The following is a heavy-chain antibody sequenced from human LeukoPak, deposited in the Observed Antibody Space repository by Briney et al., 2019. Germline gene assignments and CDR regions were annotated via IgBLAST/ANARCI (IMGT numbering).Heavy chain of an antibody. CDR2: MSGSGGST. Sequence: PGGSLRLSCAASGFTFSSYTMCWVRNGPGAGLEWVSAMSGSGGSTYCADSGKGRFTISRDNSKNTLYLQMNSLRAEETAVYYCAKVMTRTMVRGVPPSDYWGQGTLVTVSS. CDR1: GFTFSSYT. V-gene: IGHV3-23*01. D-gene: IGHD3-10*01. CDR3: AKVMTRTMVRGVPPSDY. J-gene: IGHJ4*02.